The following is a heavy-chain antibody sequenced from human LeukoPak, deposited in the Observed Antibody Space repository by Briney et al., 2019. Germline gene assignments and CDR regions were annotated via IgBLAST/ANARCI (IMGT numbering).Heavy chain of an antibody. CDR2: ISWSTNSI. CDR3: ARYRGVDNIGQVSPFVY. D-gene: IGHD3-3*01. Sequence: GGSLRLSCVASGFTFSSYGMNWVRQAPGKGLDWLAFISWSTNSIYHPASVKGRFTIPRNNAKKSLFLQINSLKAEDTAVYYCARYRGVDNIGQVSPFVYCGEGTLVTVAS. V-gene: IGHV3-48*04. J-gene: IGHJ4*02. CDR1: GFTFSSYG.